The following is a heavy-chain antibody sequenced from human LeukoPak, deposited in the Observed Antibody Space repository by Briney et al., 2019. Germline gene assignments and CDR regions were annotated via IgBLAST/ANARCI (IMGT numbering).Heavy chain of an antibody. CDR3: ARDDSGWSHFDY. D-gene: IGHD6-19*01. Sequence: SVKVSCKASGGTFSSYAISWVRQAPAQGLEWMGRIIPILGIANYAQKFQGRVTITADKSTSTAYMELNSLRSEDTAVYYCARDDSGWSHFDYWGQGTLVTVSS. CDR2: IIPILGIA. J-gene: IGHJ4*02. CDR1: GGTFSSYA. V-gene: IGHV1-69*04.